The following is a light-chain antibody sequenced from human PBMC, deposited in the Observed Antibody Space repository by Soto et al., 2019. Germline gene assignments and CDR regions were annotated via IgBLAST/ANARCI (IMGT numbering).Light chain of an antibody. Sequence: QSVLTQPPSVSGAPGQRVTISCTGSSSNIGAGFDVHWYQQLPGTAPKLLIYGNNNRPSGVPDRFSGSKSGTSASLAITGLQAEDEADYYCQSYGSSLSGPMFGGGTKLTVL. J-gene: IGLJ3*02. CDR1: SSNIGAGFD. CDR2: GNN. V-gene: IGLV1-40*01. CDR3: QSYGSSLSGPM.